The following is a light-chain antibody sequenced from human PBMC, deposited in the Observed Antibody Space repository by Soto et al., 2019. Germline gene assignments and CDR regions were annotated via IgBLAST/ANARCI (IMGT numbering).Light chain of an antibody. CDR3: QQYGSSHPYT. Sequence: ESVLTPSPGTLSLSPGERATLSCRARPSVSSSYLAWYQQKPGQAPRLLIYGASIRATGIPDRFSGSGSGTDFTLTISRLEHEDSAVYYCQQYGSSHPYTFGQRTKLEIK. CDR1: PSVSSSY. J-gene: IGKJ2*01. CDR2: GAS. V-gene: IGKV3-20*01.